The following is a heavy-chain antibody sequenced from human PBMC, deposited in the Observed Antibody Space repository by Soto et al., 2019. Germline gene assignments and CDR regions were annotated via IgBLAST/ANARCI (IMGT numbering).Heavy chain of an antibody. D-gene: IGHD3-10*01. V-gene: IGHV1-8*01. CDR2: MNPNSGNT. Sequence: QVQLVQSGAEVKKPGASVKVSCKASGYTFTSYDINWVRQATGQGLEWMGWMNPNSGNTGYAQKFQGRVTMTRNTSISTAYMELSSLRSEDTAVYYCARGLPPRYGSSSDYYYMDVWGKGTTVTVSS. CDR3: ARGLPPRYGSSSDYYYMDV. J-gene: IGHJ6*03. CDR1: GYTFTSYD.